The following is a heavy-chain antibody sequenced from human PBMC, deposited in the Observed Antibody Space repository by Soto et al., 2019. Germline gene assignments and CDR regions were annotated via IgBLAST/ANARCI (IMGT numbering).Heavy chain of an antibody. CDR1: GYTFTSYC. Sequence: EASVKVSYKASGYTFTSYCISWVRQAPGQGLEWMGWISAYNGNTNYAQKLQGRVTMTTDTSTSTAYMELRSLRSDDTAVYYCARDGRTFGGVIAYYYYYGMDVWGQGTTVTVSS. CDR3: ARDGRTFGGVIAYYYYYGMDV. CDR2: ISAYNGNT. D-gene: IGHD3-16*02. J-gene: IGHJ6*02. V-gene: IGHV1-18*04.